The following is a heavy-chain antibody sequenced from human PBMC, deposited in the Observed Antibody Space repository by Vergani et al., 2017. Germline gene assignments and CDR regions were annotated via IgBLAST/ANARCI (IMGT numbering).Heavy chain of an antibody. CDR1: GFTFSNSA. Sequence: VQLVEWGGGQVEAGGSLRLSCVASGFTFSNSAMSWVRQTSGKGLEWVSAISARYPSTYYADSVKGRFTISRDNSKNMLYLQMNSLRAEDTAVYYCARLSYDTTPYLQGGYDCWGQGTLVSVSS. CDR2: ISARYPST. J-gene: IGHJ4*02. V-gene: IGHV3-23*04. CDR3: ARLSYDTTPYLQGGYDC. D-gene: IGHD3-22*01.